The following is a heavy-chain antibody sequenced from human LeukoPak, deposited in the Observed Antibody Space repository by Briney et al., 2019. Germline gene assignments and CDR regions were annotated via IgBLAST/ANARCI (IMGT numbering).Heavy chain of an antibody. V-gene: IGHV3-7*03. CDR3: ARVGGREQYYFDY. Sequence: GGSLRLSCAASGFTFSSYWMSWVRQAPGKGLEWVANIKQDGSEKYYVDSVKGRFTISRDNAKNTLYLQMNSLRAEGTAVYYCARVGGREQYYFDYWGQGTLVTVSS. J-gene: IGHJ4*02. D-gene: IGHD1/OR15-1a*01. CDR2: IKQDGSEK. CDR1: GFTFSSYW.